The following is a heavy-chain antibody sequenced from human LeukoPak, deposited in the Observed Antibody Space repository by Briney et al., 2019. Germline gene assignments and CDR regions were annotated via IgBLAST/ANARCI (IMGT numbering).Heavy chain of an antibody. Sequence: GGSLRLSRAASRFTFSNYWLHLGPQAPGKGLVWVSRINSDGSSTRYADSVKGRFTISRDNAKNTLYLQMNSLRAEDTAVYYCGRELDWLPTLDYWGQGTLVTVSS. J-gene: IGHJ4*02. CDR3: GRELDWLPTLDY. CDR2: INSDGSST. V-gene: IGHV3-74*01. CDR1: RFTFSNYW. D-gene: IGHD3-9*01.